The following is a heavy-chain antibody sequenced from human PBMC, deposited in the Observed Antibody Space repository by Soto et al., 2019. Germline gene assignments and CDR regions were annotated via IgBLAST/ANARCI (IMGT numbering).Heavy chain of an antibody. V-gene: IGHV1-18*01. CDR1: GYTFTSYG. CDR2: ISAYNGNT. Sequence: ASVKVSCKASGYTFTSYGISWVRQAPGQGLEWMGWISAYNGNTNYAQRLQGRVTMTTDTSTSTAHMELRSLRSDDTAVDYCARGGNTADSSGWYGDYYYGMDVWGQGTTVTVSS. CDR3: ARGGNTADSSGWYGDYYYGMDV. D-gene: IGHD6-19*01. J-gene: IGHJ6*02.